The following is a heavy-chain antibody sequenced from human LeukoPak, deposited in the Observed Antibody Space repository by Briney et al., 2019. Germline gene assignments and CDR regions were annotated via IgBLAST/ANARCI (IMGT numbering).Heavy chain of an antibody. CDR3: ARVGQLLWFGELSLAFDI. CDR1: GGSTSSYY. D-gene: IGHD3-10*01. CDR2: IYYSGSA. J-gene: IGHJ3*02. V-gene: IGHV4-59*01. Sequence: SETLSLTCNVSGGSTSSYYWSWIRQPAGKGLEWIGYIYYSGSANYNPSLKSRVTISVDTSKKQFSLKLSSVTAADTAVYYCARVGQLLWFGELSLAFDIWGQGTMVTVSS.